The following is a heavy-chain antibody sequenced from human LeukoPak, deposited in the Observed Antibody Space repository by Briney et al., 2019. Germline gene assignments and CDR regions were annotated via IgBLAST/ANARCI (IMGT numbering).Heavy chain of an antibody. J-gene: IGHJ3*02. CDR3: ARSRHYYGSGSYVFDAFDI. CDR1: GGSISSYY. Sequence: SETLSLTCTVSGGSISSYYWSWIRQPPGKGLEWIGYIYYSGSTNYNPSLKSRVTISVDTSKNQFSLKLSSVTAADTAVYYCARSRHYYGSGSYVFDAFDIWGQGTMVTVSS. D-gene: IGHD3-10*01. CDR2: IYYSGST. V-gene: IGHV4-59*01.